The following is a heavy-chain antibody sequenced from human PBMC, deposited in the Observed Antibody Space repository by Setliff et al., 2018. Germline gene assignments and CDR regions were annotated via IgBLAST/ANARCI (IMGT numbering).Heavy chain of an antibody. J-gene: IGHJ4*02. CDR3: ARFGGSASVARFSPPI. V-gene: IGHV4-39*01. CDR1: GGSITSGRYY. CDR2: IHYSENT. D-gene: IGHD3-10*01. Sequence: PSETLSLTCTVSGGSITSGRYYWGWIRQPPGQGLEWIASIHYSENTYYNPSLKTRVTISVGTSKNQFSLNLRFVTAADTAVYYCARFGGSASVARFSPPIWGPGSLVTVSS.